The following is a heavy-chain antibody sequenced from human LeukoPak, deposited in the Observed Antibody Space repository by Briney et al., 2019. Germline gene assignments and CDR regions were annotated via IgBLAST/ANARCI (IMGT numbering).Heavy chain of an antibody. CDR2: IYTSGST. J-gene: IGHJ4*02. D-gene: IGHD3-22*01. CDR3: ARESKSYDGSGYYHDY. Sequence: SETLSLTCSVSGGSIRNYFWSWIRQPAGKGLEWIGRIYTSGSTDSNPSLRSRVTMSVDTSRNQFSLKLTSVTAADTAVYYCARESKSYDGSGYYHDYRGQGTLVTVSS. CDR1: GGSIRNYF. V-gene: IGHV4-4*07.